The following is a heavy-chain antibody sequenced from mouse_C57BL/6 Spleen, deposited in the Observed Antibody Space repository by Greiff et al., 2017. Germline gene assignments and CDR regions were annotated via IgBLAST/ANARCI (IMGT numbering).Heavy chain of an antibody. CDR1: GYTFTSYW. CDR3: ARRDYGSSVFDY. J-gene: IGHJ2*01. D-gene: IGHD1-1*01. CDR2: INPSSGYT. V-gene: IGHV1-7*01. Sequence: QVQLKESGAELAKPGASVKLSCKASGYTFTSYWMHWVKQRPGQGLEWIGYINPSSGYTKYNQKFKDKATLPADKSSSTAYMQLSSLTYEDSAVYYCARRDYGSSVFDYGGQGTTLTVSS.